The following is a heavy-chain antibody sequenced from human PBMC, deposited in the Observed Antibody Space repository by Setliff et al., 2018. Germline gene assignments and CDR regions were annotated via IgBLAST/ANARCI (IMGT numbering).Heavy chain of an antibody. V-gene: IGHV1-18*01. J-gene: IGHJ4*02. CDR3: LRLVRYCSRTTCQRTLGDEV. CDR2: ISAYNGHT. D-gene: IGHD2-8*01. CDR1: GYNFAESI. Sequence: ASVKVSCKASGYNFAESIVSWVRQAPGQGLEWMGWISAYNGHTYSAQKFQARVTLTTDTSTNMAYMELRGLTSNDTAVYYCLRLVRYCSRTTCQRTLGDEVWGQGTLVTVSS.